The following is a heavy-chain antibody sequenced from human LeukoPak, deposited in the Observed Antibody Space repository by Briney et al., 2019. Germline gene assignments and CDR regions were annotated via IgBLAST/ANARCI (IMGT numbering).Heavy chain of an antibody. V-gene: IGHV5-51*01. CDR1: GYSFTSYW. CDR3: ARQITIAAAPDY. J-gene: IGHJ4*02. CDR2: IYPGDSDN. Sequence: GEPLKISCKGSGYSFTSYWIGWVRQMPGKGLEWMGIIYPGDSDNRYSPSFQGQVPISADKSISTAYLQWSSLKASDTAMYYCARQITIAAAPDYWGQGTLVTVSS. D-gene: IGHD6-13*01.